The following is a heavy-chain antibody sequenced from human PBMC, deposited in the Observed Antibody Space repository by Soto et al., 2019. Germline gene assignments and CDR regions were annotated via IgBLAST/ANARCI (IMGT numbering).Heavy chain of an antibody. Sequence: GGSLRLSCAASGFTFSSYAMHWVRQAPGKGLEWVAVISYDGSNKYYADSVKGRFTISRDNSKNTLYLQMNSLRAEDTAVYYCTREVVLVPAHYYYYGMDVWGQGTTVTVSS. J-gene: IGHJ6*02. D-gene: IGHD2-2*01. CDR2: ISYDGSNK. CDR3: TREVVLVPAHYYYYGMDV. CDR1: GFTFSSYA. V-gene: IGHV3-30-3*01.